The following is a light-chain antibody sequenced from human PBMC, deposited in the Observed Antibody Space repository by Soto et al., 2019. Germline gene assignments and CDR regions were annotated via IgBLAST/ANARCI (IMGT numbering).Light chain of an antibody. CDR3: RSFTDGNNLV. CDR1: SSDIGGYNS. V-gene: IGLV2-8*01. CDR2: DVT. Sequence: QCVLTQSPSAYGSPGQSVTISCTGTSSDIGGYNSVSWYQQHPGKAPKVMIYDVTKRPSGVPDRFSGSKSGNTASLTVSALQAEDEADYYCRSFTDGNNLVFGTGTKLTVL. J-gene: IGLJ1*01.